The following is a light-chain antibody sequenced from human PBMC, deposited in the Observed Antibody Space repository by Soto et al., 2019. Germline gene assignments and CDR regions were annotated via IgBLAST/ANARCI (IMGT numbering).Light chain of an antibody. J-gene: IGKJ1*01. CDR3: MQGTHWPRT. V-gene: IGKV2-30*01. CDR1: QILVYSDGNTY. Sequence: DVVVTQSPLSLPVTPLQAASLSCRSSQILVYSDGNTYLSWFHQRTGQSPRRLIYKVSNRDSGVPDRFSGSGSGTDFTLKISRVEAEDVGVYYCMQGTHWPRTFGKGT. CDR2: KVS.